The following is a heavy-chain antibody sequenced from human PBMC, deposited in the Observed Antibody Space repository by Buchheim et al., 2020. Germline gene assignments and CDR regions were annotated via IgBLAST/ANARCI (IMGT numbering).Heavy chain of an antibody. D-gene: IGHD2/OR15-2a*01. Sequence: VQLVESGGGVVQPGRSLRLSCAASGFTFSNYDMHWVRQAPGKGLEWLAIIWYDGSDKYYADSVKGRFTLSRDNSKNTMDLQMNSLRAEDTAVYYCGRDSTLTGFGTIDYWGQGIL. V-gene: IGHV3-33*01. CDR3: GRDSTLTGFGTIDY. CDR1: GFTFSNYD. CDR2: IWYDGSDK. J-gene: IGHJ4*02.